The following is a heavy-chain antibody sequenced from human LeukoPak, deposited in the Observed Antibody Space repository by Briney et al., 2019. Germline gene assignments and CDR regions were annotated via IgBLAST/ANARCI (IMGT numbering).Heavy chain of an antibody. Sequence: SETLSLTCTVSGGSISNYYWGWIRQPPGKGLEWIGSIYRSGSTYYNPSLKSRVTISVDTSKNQFSLKLSSVTATDTAVYYCARVPGGGYSYGYDYWGQGTLVTVSS. J-gene: IGHJ4*02. D-gene: IGHD5-18*01. CDR2: IYRSGST. CDR3: ARVPGGGYSYGYDY. V-gene: IGHV4-38-2*02. CDR1: GGSISNYY.